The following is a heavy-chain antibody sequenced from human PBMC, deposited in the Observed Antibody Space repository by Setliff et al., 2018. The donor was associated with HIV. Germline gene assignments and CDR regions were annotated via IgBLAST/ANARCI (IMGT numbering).Heavy chain of an antibody. J-gene: IGHJ4*02. V-gene: IGHV4-59*11. CDR3: ARGNYYENYFDY. CDR1: GGSISSHY. D-gene: IGHD3-22*01. Sequence: SETLSLTCTVSGGSISSHYWSWIRQPPGKGLEWIGSIYYSGSTNYNPSLKSRVTISVDTSKNQFSLKLSSVTAADTAVYYCARGNYYENYFDYWGQGTLVTVS. CDR2: IYYSGST.